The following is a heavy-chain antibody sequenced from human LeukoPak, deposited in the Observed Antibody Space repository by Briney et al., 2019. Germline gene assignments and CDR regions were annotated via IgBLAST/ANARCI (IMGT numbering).Heavy chain of an antibody. CDR3: ARARYSSDY. D-gene: IGHD6-13*01. CDR1: GGSISSYY. CDR2: INHSGST. J-gene: IGHJ4*02. V-gene: IGHV4-34*01. Sequence: TSETLSLTCTVSGGSISSYYWSWIRQPPGKGLEWIGEINHSGSTNYNPSLKSRVTISVDTSKNQFSLKLSSVTAADTAVYYCARARYSSDYWGQGTLVTVSS.